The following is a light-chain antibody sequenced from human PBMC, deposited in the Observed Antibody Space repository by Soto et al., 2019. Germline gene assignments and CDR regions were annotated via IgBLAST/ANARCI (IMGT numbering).Light chain of an antibody. CDR3: SSYTTSSTGV. Sequence: QSVLTQPASVSGSPGQSITISCTGTSSDVGGYNYVSWYQQHPGKVPKLIIYEVTNRPSGVSNRFSGSKSGNTASLTISGLQAEDEADYYCSSYTTSSTGVFGTGTKLTVL. V-gene: IGLV2-14*01. J-gene: IGLJ1*01. CDR2: EVT. CDR1: SSDVGGYNY.